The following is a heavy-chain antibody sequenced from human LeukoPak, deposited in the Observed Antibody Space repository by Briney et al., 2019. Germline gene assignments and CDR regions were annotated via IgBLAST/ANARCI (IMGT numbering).Heavy chain of an antibody. Sequence: PGGSLRLSCAASGFTFSSYAMSWVRQAPGKGLEWVSGISGSGGSTYYADSVKGRFTISRDNTKNTLYLQMDSLRGEDTAIYYCAKDPPTVVANAFHIWGQGTMVTGSS. V-gene: IGHV3-23*01. J-gene: IGHJ3*02. CDR3: AKDPPTVVANAFHI. D-gene: IGHD4-17*01. CDR2: ISGSGGST. CDR1: GFTFSSYA.